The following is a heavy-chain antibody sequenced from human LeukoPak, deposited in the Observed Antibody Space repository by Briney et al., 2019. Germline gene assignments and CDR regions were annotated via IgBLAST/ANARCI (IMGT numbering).Heavy chain of an antibody. Sequence: VKVSCKASGYTFTGYYMHWVRQAPGQGLEWMGWINPNSGGTNYAQKFQGRVTMTRDTSISTAYMELSRLRSDDTAVYYCARSPYLRYYYDSSGHTIDYWGQGTLVTVSS. CDR2: INPNSGGT. D-gene: IGHD3-22*01. CDR1: GYTFTGYY. J-gene: IGHJ4*02. V-gene: IGHV1-2*02. CDR3: ARSPYLRYYYDSSGHTIDY.